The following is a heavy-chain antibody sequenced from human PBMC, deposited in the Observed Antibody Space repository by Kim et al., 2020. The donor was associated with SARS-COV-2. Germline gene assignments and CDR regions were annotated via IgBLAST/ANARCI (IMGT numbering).Heavy chain of an antibody. CDR3: ATGIIAANAFDI. Sequence: GWSLRLSCAASGITLSSNWMHWVRQAPGKGLVWVSRINSDGSTTTYADSVKGRLTISRDNAKKTLYLQMNSLRAEDTAVYYCATGIIAANAFDIWGLGTVVTVSS. D-gene: IGHD6-6*01. CDR1: GITLSSNW. V-gene: IGHV3-74*01. J-gene: IGHJ3*02. CDR2: INSDGSTT.